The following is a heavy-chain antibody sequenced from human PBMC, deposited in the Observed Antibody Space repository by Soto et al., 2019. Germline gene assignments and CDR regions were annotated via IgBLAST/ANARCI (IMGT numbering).Heavy chain of an antibody. V-gene: IGHV3-74*01. D-gene: IGHD6-19*01. CDR3: ARGASGWSFYDY. J-gene: IGHJ4*02. CDR2: INSDGSSI. CDR1: GFTFSSYW. Sequence: GGSLRLSCAASGFTFSSYWMHWVRQVPGKGLVWVSRINSDGSSISYADSVKGRFTISRDNAKNTLFLQMNSLRAEDTAVYYCARGASGWSFYDYWGQGTLVTVSS.